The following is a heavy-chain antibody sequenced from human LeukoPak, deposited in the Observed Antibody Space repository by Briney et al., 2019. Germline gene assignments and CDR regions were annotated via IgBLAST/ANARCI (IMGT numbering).Heavy chain of an antibody. J-gene: IGHJ4*02. V-gene: IGHV3-23*01. CDR1: GFTLTNYA. CDR3: AKLSAVVMVVATVDY. D-gene: IGHD2-15*01. CDR2: ISGSGGST. Sequence: PGGSLRLSCAASGFTLTNYALTWVRQAPGEGLQWVSAISGSGGSTYYADSVKGRFTISRDNSKNTLYLQMNSLRAEDTAVYYCAKLSAVVMVVATVDYWGQGTLVTVSS.